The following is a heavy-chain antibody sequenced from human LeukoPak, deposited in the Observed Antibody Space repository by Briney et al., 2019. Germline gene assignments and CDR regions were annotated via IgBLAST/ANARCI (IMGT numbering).Heavy chain of an antibody. CDR2: INWKGGST. V-gene: IGHV3-20*04. CDR3: AREAGLYDSSVA. Sequence: GGSLRLSCAASGFTFDHYRMSCVRQSPGKGLVCVSGINWKGGSTGYADAVKGRFTISRDNAKNSLYLQMNSLRAEDTALYYCAREAGLYDSSVAWGQGTLVTVSS. D-gene: IGHD3-22*01. J-gene: IGHJ5*02. CDR1: GFTFDHYR.